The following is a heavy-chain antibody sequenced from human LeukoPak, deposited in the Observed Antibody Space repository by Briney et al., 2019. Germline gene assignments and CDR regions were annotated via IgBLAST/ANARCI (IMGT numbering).Heavy chain of an antibody. V-gene: IGHV3-21*01. CDR1: GFTFSSSW. CDR3: ARALGYCSSTSCYGPLGY. CDR2: ISSSSSYI. D-gene: IGHD2-2*01. Sequence: GGSLRLPCAASGFTFSSSWMSWVRQAPGKGLEWVSSISSSSSYIYYADSVKGRFTFSRDNAKNSLYLQMNSLRAEDTAVYYCARALGYCSSTSCYGPLGYWGQGTLVTVSS. J-gene: IGHJ4*02.